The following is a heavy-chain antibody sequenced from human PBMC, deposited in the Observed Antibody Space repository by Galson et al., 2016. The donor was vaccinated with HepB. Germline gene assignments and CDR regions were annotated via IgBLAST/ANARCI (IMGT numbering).Heavy chain of an antibody. CDR1: GFTVSGSY. D-gene: IGHD4/OR15-4a*01. V-gene: IGHV3-66*01. CDR2: IYSDGTT. Sequence: SLRLSCAVSGFTVSGSYMSWVRQAPGKGLEWVSVIYSDGTTKYADSAKGRFIISSDNSKNTRYLQMNSLRAGDTAVYYCGSCMGWCGMCAFEIWGQGAMVTVSS. J-gene: IGHJ3*02. CDR3: GSCMGWCGMCAFEI.